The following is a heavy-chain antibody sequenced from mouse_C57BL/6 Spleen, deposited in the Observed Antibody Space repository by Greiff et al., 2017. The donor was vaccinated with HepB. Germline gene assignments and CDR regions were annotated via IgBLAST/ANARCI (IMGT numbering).Heavy chain of an antibody. Sequence: VQLQQSGPELVKPGASVKISCKASGYTFTDYYMNWVKQSHGKSLEWIGDINPNNGGTSYNQKFKGKATLTVDKSSSTAYMELRSLTSEDSAVYYCARFLITTVVAFDLGRQRTTLTVSS. D-gene: IGHD1-1*01. CDR1: GYTFTDYY. CDR3: ARFLITTVVAFDL. J-gene: IGHJ2*01. V-gene: IGHV1-26*01. CDR2: INPNNGGT.